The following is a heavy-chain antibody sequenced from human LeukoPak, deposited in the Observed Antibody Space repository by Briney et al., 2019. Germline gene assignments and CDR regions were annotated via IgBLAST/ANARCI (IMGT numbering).Heavy chain of an antibody. Sequence: SETLSLTCTVSGGSISSSSYYWGWIRQPPGKGLEWIGSIYYSGSTYYNPSLKSRVTISVDTSKNQFSLKLSSVTAADTAVYYCARGRDSRFPGEFDPWGQGTLVTVSS. CDR3: ARGRDSRFPGEFDP. CDR1: GGSISSSSYY. V-gene: IGHV4-39*07. J-gene: IGHJ5*02. CDR2: IYYSGST. D-gene: IGHD6-13*01.